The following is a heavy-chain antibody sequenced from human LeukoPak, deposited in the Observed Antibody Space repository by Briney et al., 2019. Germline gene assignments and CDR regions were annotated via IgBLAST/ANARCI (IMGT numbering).Heavy chain of an antibody. V-gene: IGHV5-51*01. CDR1: GYSFTSYW. D-gene: IGHD2-2*01. Sequence: GESLKISCKGSGYSFTSYWIGWVRQMPGKGLEWMGIIYPGDSDTRYSPSFQGQVTISADKSISTAYLQWNSLKASDTAMYYCARQLVAAADIDAFDIWGQGTMVTVSS. CDR3: ARQLVAAADIDAFDI. J-gene: IGHJ3*02. CDR2: IYPGDSDT.